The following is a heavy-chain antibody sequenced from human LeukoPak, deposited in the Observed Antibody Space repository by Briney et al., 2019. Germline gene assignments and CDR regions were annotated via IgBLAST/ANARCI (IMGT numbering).Heavy chain of an antibody. D-gene: IGHD3-22*01. V-gene: IGHV4-4*02. CDR3: ARRDYYDSTGYYFN. J-gene: IGHJ4*02. CDR1: SGSISSSTW. Sequence: SETLSLTCAVSSGSISSSTWWSWVRQPPGKGLEWIGEINHSGSTHYTPSLKSRVTISVDTSDNKFSLKLSSVTAADTAVYYCARRDYYDSTGYYFNWGQGTLVTVSS. CDR2: INHSGST.